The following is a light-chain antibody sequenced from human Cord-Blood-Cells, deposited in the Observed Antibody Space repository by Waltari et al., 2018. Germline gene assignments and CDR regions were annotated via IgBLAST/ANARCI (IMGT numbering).Light chain of an antibody. CDR2: DAS. CDR1: QRVSSY. J-gene: IGKJ2*01. V-gene: IGKV3-11*01. CDR3: QQRSNWPPMYT. Sequence: EIVLTQSPATLSLSPGERATLSCRASQRVSSYLAWYQQKPGQAPRLLIYDASNRAPGIPARFSGSGSETDFTLTISSLEPEDFSVYYGQQRSNWPPMYTFGQGTKLEIK.